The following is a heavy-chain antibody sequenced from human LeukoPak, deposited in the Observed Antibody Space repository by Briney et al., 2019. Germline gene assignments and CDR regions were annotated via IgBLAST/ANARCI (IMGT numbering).Heavy chain of an antibody. Sequence: GGSLRLSCAASGFTFSSYAMSWVRQAPGKGLEWVSVISGSGGSTYYADSVEGRFTISRDNSKNTLFLQMNSLRAEDTAIYYCAKGSGSIAVDNLCVYWGPGTLVTVSS. J-gene: IGHJ4*02. CDR2: ISGSGGST. V-gene: IGHV3-23*01. D-gene: IGHD6-19*01. CDR3: AKGSGSIAVDNLCVY. CDR1: GFTFSSYA.